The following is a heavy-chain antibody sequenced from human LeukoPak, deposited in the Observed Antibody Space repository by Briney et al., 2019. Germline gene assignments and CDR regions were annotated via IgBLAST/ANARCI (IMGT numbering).Heavy chain of an antibody. CDR3: ARDLVGATTAVHYYGMDV. J-gene: IGHJ6*02. CDR2: IIPILGIA. CDR1: GYTFTDYY. V-gene: IGHV1-69*04. Sequence: PGASVKVSCKASGYTFTDYYMHWVRQAPGQGLEWMGRIIPILGIANYAQKFQGRVTITADKSTSTAYMELSSLRSEDTAVYYCARDLVGATTAVHYYGMDVWGQGTTVTVSS. D-gene: IGHD1-26*01.